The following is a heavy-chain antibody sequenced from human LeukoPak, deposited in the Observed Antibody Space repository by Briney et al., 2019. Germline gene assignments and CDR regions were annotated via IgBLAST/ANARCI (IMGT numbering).Heavy chain of an antibody. V-gene: IGHV3-33*06. CDR3: AKEKPPGGYYYYMDV. CDR1: GFTFSSYG. D-gene: IGHD2-15*01. CDR2: IWYDGSNK. Sequence: GGSLRLSCAASGFTFSSYGMHWVRQAPGKGLGWVAVIWYDGSNKYYADSVKGRFTISRDNSKNTLYLQMNSLRAEDTAVYYCAKEKPPGGYYYYMDVWGKGTTVTVSS. J-gene: IGHJ6*03.